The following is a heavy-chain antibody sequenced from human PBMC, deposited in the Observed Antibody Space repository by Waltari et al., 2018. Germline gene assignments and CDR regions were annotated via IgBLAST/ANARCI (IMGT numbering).Heavy chain of an antibody. CDR1: GFDFRNFA. Sequence: EVQLLQSGGGLIQPGGSLRLSCGASGFDFRNFAMSWVRQAPGTGLQWVSGSGHTGERVVYVDSVKGRFTISRDNSQKTLYLQMTSLRADDTAIYYCAMGGSNSWFAHWGQGTPVTVSS. CDR3: AMGGSNSWFAH. J-gene: IGHJ4*01. V-gene: IGHV3-23*01. D-gene: IGHD6-19*01. CDR2: SGHTGERV.